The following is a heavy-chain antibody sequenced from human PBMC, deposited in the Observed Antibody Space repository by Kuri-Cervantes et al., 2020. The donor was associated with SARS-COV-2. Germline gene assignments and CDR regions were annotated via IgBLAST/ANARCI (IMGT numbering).Heavy chain of an antibody. CDR2: IVPIFGTP. D-gene: IGHD6-13*01. CDR1: GDTFNRHT. V-gene: IGHV1-69*13. J-gene: IGHJ4*02. Sequence: SVKVSCKASGDTFNRHTINWVRQAPGQGLEWMGGIVPIFGTPDYAQKFQGRVTITADTSIAYMELFSLRSDDTAVYYCARDDGGAAGQESIFDYWGQGTLVTVSS. CDR3: ARDDGGAAGQESIFDY.